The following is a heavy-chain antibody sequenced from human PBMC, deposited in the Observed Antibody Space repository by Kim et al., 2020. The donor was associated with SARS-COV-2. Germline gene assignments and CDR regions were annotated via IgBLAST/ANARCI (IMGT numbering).Heavy chain of an antibody. CDR1: GGTFSSYA. CDR2: IIPIFGTA. CDR3: ARVLTMVRGEYYFDY. D-gene: IGHD3-10*01. Sequence: SVKVSCKASGGTFSSYAISWVRQAPGQGLEWMGGIIPIFGTANYAQKFQGRVTITADESTSTAYMELSSLRSEDTAVYYCARVLTMVRGEYYFDYWGQGTLVTVSS. V-gene: IGHV1-69*13. J-gene: IGHJ4*02.